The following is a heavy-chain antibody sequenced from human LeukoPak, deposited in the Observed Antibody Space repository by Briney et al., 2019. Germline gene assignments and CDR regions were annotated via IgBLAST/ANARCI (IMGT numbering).Heavy chain of an antibody. J-gene: IGHJ4*02. V-gene: IGHV3-48*01. CDR3: ARAQYYSDSTGYYYLHY. D-gene: IGHD3-22*01. CDR2: IIRSSSTI. Sequence: TGGSLRLSCVRSGFTFSSYHMNWVRHAPGKGLEWVSYIIRSSSTIYHADSVKGRFTISRDNTKNSLYLQTNSLRAEDTAVYYCARAQYYSDSTGYYYLHYWGQGTLVTVSS. CDR1: GFTFSSYH.